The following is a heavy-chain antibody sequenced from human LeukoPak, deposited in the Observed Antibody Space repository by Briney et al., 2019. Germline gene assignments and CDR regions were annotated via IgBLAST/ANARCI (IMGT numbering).Heavy chain of an antibody. Sequence: GGTLRLSCAASGFTFSSYAMSWVRQAPGKGLEWVSAISGSGGSTYYADSVKGRFTISRDNSKNTLYLQMNSLRAEDTAVYYCAKDRGGWYEVATYYFDYWGQGTLVTVSS. CDR1: GFTFSSYA. V-gene: IGHV3-23*01. J-gene: IGHJ4*02. D-gene: IGHD6-19*01. CDR2: ISGSGGST. CDR3: AKDRGGWYEVATYYFDY.